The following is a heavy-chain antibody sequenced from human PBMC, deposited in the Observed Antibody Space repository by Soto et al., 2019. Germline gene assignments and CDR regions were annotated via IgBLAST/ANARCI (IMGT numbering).Heavy chain of an antibody. Sequence: GASVKVSCKASGGTFSSYAISWVRQAPGQGLEWTGGIIPIFGTANYAQKFQGRVTITADESTSTAYMELSSLRSEDTAVYYCAAGVVPAGADLDTAMDYYYYGMDVWGQGTTGTVSS. V-gene: IGHV1-69*13. J-gene: IGHJ6*02. CDR1: GGTFSSYA. CDR2: IIPIFGTA. D-gene: IGHD5-18*01. CDR3: AAGVVPAGADLDTAMDYYYYGMDV.